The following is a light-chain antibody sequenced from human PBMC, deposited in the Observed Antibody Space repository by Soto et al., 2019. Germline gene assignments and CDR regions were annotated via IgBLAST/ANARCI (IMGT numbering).Light chain of an antibody. CDR3: QQYGSSPRS. CDR2: GAS. CDR1: QSVSSN. J-gene: IGKJ3*01. Sequence: EIVITQSPATLSVSPGERATLSFRASQSVSSNLAWYQQKPGQAPRLLIYGASSRATGIPDRFSGSGSGTDFTLTISRLEPEDFAVYYCQQYGSSPRSFGPGTKVDIK. V-gene: IGKV3-20*01.